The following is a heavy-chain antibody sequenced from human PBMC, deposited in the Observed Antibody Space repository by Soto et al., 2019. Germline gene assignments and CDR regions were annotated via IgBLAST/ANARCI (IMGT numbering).Heavy chain of an antibody. CDR1: GDSISDSNW. J-gene: IGHJ4*02. Sequence: QVQLQESGPGLVKPSGTLSLTCTVSGDSISDSNWWTWVRQPPGKGLEWIGEVSHSGRANYNPSLRSRVTMSADTLKNHFNLRLSSVTAADTAVYYCAKTIGSGSYMPFWGQGTLVAVSP. D-gene: IGHD3-10*01. CDR2: VSHSGRA. CDR3: AKTIGSGSYMPF. V-gene: IGHV4-4*02.